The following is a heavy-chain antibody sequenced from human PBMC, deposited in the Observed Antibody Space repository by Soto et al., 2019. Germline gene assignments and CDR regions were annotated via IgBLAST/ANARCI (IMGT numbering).Heavy chain of an antibody. J-gene: IGHJ4*02. D-gene: IGHD6-6*01. CDR1: GFTFSSYA. V-gene: IGHV3-23*01. Sequence: GSLRLSCAASGFTFSSYAMSWVRQAPGKGLEWVSAISGSGGSTYYADSVKGRFTISRDNSKNTLYLQMNSLRAEDTAVYYCAKVRWQLVTGGYFDYWGQGTLVTVSS. CDR2: ISGSGGST. CDR3: AKVRWQLVTGGYFDY.